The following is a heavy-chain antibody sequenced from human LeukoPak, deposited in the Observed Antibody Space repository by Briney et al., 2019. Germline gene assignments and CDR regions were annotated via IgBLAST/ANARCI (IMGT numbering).Heavy chain of an antibody. CDR3: ARTSEFESPFDS. D-gene: IGHD3-10*01. V-gene: IGHV2-70*11. CDR2: IGWDDDK. CDR1: GFSLSTSGMC. Sequence: RESGPALVKPTQTLTLTCTFSGFSLSTSGMCVSWIRQPPGKALEGLARIGWDDDKYYSTSLKTRLTISKDTSKNQVVLTMTNLDPVGPATYYCARTSEFESPFDSWGQGTLVTVSS. J-gene: IGHJ4*02.